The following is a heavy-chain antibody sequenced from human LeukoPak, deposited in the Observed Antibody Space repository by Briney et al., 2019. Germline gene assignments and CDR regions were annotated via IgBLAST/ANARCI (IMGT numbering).Heavy chain of an antibody. CDR3: ASSSGTLDY. Sequence: GGSLRLSCAASGFTFSSYNMNWVRQAPGKGLEWVSSITSSSSYIYYADSVKGRFTISRDNAKNSLYLQMNSLRAEDTAVYYCASSSGTLDYWGQGTLVTVSS. D-gene: IGHD1-1*01. CDR1: GFTFSSYN. J-gene: IGHJ4*02. V-gene: IGHV3-21*04. CDR2: ITSSSSYI.